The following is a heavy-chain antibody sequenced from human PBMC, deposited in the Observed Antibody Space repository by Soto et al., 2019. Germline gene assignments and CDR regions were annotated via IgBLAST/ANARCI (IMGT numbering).Heavy chain of an antibody. Sequence: ASVKVSCKASGYTFTSYYMHWVRQAPGQGLEWMGIINPSGGSTSYAQKFQGRVTMTRDTSTSTVYMELSSLRSEDTAVYYCAREFYSADENDAFDIWGQGTRVSVSS. D-gene: IGHD6-13*01. J-gene: IGHJ3*02. CDR1: GYTFTSYY. CDR2: INPSGGST. V-gene: IGHV1-46*03. CDR3: AREFYSADENDAFDI.